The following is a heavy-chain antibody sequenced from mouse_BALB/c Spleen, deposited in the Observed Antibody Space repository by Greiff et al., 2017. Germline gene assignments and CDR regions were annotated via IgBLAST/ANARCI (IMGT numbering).Heavy chain of an antibody. CDR3: ARRDGSHAMDY. D-gene: IGHD2-3*01. CDR2: ISNGGGST. CDR1: GFTFSSYT. J-gene: IGHJ4*01. Sequence: EVQLVESGGGLVQPGGSLKLSCAASGFTFSSYTMSWVRQTPEKRLEWVAYISNGGGSTYYPDTVKGRFTISRDNAKNTLYLQMSSLKSEDTAMYYCARRDGSHAMDYWGQGTSVTVSS. V-gene: IGHV5-12-2*01.